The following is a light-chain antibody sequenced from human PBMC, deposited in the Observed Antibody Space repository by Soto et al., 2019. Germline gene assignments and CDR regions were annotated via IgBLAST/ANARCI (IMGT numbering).Light chain of an antibody. Sequence: DIQMTQSPSTLSASVEDRVTITCRASQSIDTWLAWHQQKPGQAPKLLISKASSLESGVPSRFSGSGSGTEFTLSISSLQPDDSATYYCQQYNSYRAFGQGTKVEI. CDR1: QSIDTW. J-gene: IGKJ1*01. V-gene: IGKV1-5*03. CDR3: QQYNSYRA. CDR2: KAS.